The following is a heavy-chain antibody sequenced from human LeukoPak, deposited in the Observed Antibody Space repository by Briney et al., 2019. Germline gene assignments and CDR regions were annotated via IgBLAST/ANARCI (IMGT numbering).Heavy chain of an antibody. D-gene: IGHD3-10*01. J-gene: IGHJ3*02. CDR3: ARGRIWFGGGDAFDI. CDR1: GGSISSYY. CDR2: IYTSGST. V-gene: IGHV4-4*07. Sequence: PSETLSLTCTVSGGSISSYYWSWIRQPAGKGLEWIGRIYTSGSTNYNPSLKSRVTMSVDTSKNQFSLKLSSVTAADTAVYYCARGRIWFGGGDAFDIWGQGTMVTVSS.